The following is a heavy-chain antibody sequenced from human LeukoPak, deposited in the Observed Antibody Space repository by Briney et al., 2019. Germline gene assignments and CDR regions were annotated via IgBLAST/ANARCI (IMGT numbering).Heavy chain of an antibody. CDR3: ARVGRSGWTVDY. CDR1: GFDFSTYS. D-gene: IGHD6-19*01. J-gene: IGHJ4*02. V-gene: IGHV3-48*04. Sequence: GGSLRLSCAASGFDFSTYSIDWVRQAPGKGLEWVSYISSSSSNIYHADSVKGRFTISRDNPKNSLHLQMNSLRAEDTAVYYCARVGRSGWTVDYWGQGTLVTVSS. CDR2: ISSSSSNI.